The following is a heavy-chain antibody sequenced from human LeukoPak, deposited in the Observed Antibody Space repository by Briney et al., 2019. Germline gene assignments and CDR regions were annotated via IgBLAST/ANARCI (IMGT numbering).Heavy chain of an antibody. V-gene: IGHV3-30*18. D-gene: IGHD3-22*01. Sequence: GGSLRLSCAASGFTFSSYGMHWVRQAPGKGLEWVAVISYDGSNKYYADSVKGRFTISRDNSKNTLYLQMNSLRAEDTAVYYCAKDYYDSTGYLDYWGQGTLVTVSS. CDR2: ISYDGSNK. CDR3: AKDYYDSTGYLDY. CDR1: GFTFSSYG. J-gene: IGHJ4*02.